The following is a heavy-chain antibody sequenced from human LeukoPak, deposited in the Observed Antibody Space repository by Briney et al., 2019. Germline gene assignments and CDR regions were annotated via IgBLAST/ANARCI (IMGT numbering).Heavy chain of an antibody. D-gene: IGHD4-17*01. V-gene: IGHV3-74*01. CDR3: ARGDYGDALDY. Sequence: GGSLSLSCAASGFTFRSYWMHWVRHAPGEGLVWLSRINSDGSSPCYADSVKGRLTISRDKAYNTLYLEMNSLTAVDTGVYYCARGDYGDALDYWGQGTLVTVSS. CDR1: GFTFRSYW. J-gene: IGHJ4*02. CDR2: INSDGSSP.